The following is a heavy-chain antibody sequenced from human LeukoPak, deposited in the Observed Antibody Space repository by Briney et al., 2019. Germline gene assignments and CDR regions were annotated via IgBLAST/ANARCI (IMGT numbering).Heavy chain of an antibody. V-gene: IGHV1-69-2*01. J-gene: IGHJ4*02. CDR2: VDPEDGEA. D-gene: IGHD2/OR15-2a*01. CDR3: SVSMSTIDY. CDR1: AYIFIDYY. Sequence: ASVKVSCKASAYIFIDYYIHWVQQAPGKGLEWMGRVDPEDGEAIYAEKFQGRVTLTADTSTDTSYMELSSLRAEDTAVYYCSVSMSTIDYWGQGTLVTVSP.